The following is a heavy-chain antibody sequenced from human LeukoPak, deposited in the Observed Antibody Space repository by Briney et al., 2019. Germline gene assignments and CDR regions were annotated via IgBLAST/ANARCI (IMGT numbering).Heavy chain of an antibody. CDR1: GFTFSNAW. CDR2: VKSKADGGTT. D-gene: IGHD3-3*01. CDR3: TTWGAVTMYYFDY. Sequence: GGSLRLSCAASGFTFSNAWMSWVRQAPGKGLEWVGRVKSKADGGTTDYAAPVEGRFSISRDDSKNTLYLQMNSLKTEDTAVYYCTTWGAVTMYYFDYWGQGTLVTVSS. V-gene: IGHV3-15*01. J-gene: IGHJ4*02.